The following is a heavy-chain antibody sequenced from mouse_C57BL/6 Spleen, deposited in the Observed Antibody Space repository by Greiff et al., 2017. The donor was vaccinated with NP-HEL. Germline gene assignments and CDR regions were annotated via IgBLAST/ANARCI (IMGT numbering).Heavy chain of an antibody. V-gene: IGHV1-59*01. J-gene: IGHJ3*01. Sequence: QVQLKQPGAELVRPGTSVKLSCKASGYTFTSYWMHWVKQRPGQGLEWIGVIDPSDSYTNSNQKFKGKATLTVDTSSRTAYMQLSSLTSEDAAVYYCAREELLLFAYWGQGTLVTVSA. D-gene: IGHD1-1*01. CDR1: GYTFTSYW. CDR2: IDPSDSYT. CDR3: AREELLLFAY.